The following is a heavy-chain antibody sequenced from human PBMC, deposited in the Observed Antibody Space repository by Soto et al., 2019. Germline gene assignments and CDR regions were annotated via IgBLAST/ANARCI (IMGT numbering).Heavy chain of an antibody. D-gene: IGHD2-15*01. CDR1: GGTFSSYA. CDR3: ARIVVVAGGYYYYGMDA. V-gene: IGHV1-69*13. J-gene: IGHJ6*02. CDR2: IIPIFGTA. Sequence: SVKVSCKASGGTFSSYAFNWVRQAPGQGLEWMGRIIPIFGTADYAQKFQGRLTITADESTRTAYMDLSSLRSEDTAIYYCARIVVVAGGYYYYGMDAWSQGTTVTVSS.